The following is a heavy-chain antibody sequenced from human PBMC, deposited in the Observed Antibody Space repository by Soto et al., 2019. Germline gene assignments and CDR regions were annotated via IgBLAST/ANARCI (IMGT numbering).Heavy chain of an antibody. CDR3: AGATGRY. V-gene: IGHV3-53*02. Sequence: EVQLVETGGGLIQPGGSLRLSCTASGFIVSSNYMTWVRQAPGKGLEWVSVIYSGGNTYYADSVKGRFTSSRDKSKNTLYLQMNSLRAEDTAVYYCAGATGRYWGQGTLVTVSS. CDR1: GFIVSSNY. J-gene: IGHJ4*02. D-gene: IGHD1-1*01. CDR2: IYSGGNT.